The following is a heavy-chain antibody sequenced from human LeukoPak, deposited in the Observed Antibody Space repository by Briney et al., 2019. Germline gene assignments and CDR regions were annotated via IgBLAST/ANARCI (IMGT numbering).Heavy chain of an antibody. Sequence: GPSVKASCKASGYTSTGYYMHWVRQAPGHGREWMGWINPNSDGTNYAQKFQGRATMTRGTSINTAYMELSKLRSDDTAVYYCARDGFSSSWPYYFDFWGQGSLVTVSS. CDR3: ARDGFSSSWPYYFDF. CDR2: INPNSDGT. J-gene: IGHJ4*02. D-gene: IGHD6-13*01. CDR1: GYTSTGYY. V-gene: IGHV1-2*02.